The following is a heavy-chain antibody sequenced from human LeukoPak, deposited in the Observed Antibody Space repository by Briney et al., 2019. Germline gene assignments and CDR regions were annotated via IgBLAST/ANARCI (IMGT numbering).Heavy chain of an antibody. CDR1: GFIFNSYA. D-gene: IGHD3-10*01. J-gene: IGHJ3*02. CDR3: ARGDGSSDAFDI. Sequence: GGSLRLSCAASGFIFNSYAMSWVRQAPGKGLEYVSAISSNGGSTYYANSVKGRFTISRDNSKNTLYLQMGSLRAEDMAVYYCARGDGSSDAFDIWGQGTVVTVSS. CDR2: ISSNGGST. V-gene: IGHV3-64*01.